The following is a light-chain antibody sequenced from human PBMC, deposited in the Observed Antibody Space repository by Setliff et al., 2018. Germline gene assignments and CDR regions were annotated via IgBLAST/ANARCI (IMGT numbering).Light chain of an antibody. CDR1: SSDVGDSYNY. Sequence: QSVLTQPASVSGSPGQSITISCIGTSSDVGDSYNYVSWYQHYPGKAPKLMIYDVTNRPSGISNRFSGSKSGNTASLTISGLQAEDEALYYCSSYRSSSTLVVLGGGTKVTV. CDR2: DVT. V-gene: IGLV2-14*03. J-gene: IGLJ2*01. CDR3: SSYRSSSTLVV.